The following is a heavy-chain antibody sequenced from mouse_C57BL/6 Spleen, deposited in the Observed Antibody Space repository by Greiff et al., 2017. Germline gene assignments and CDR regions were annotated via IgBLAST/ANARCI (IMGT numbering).Heavy chain of an antibody. CDR2: INPSNGGT. D-gene: IGHD1-1*01. CDR1: GYTFTSYW. Sequence: VKLQESGTELVKPGASVKLSCKASGYTFTSYWMHWVKQRPGQGLEWIGNINPSNGGTNYNEKFKSKATLTVDKSSSTAYMQLSSLTSEDSAVYYCAREGLGLLRGDYWGQGTSVTVSS. CDR3: AREGLGLLRGDY. J-gene: IGHJ4*01. V-gene: IGHV1-53*01.